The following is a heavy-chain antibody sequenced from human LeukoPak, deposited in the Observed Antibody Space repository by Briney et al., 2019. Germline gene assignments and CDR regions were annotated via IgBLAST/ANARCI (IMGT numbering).Heavy chain of an antibody. V-gene: IGHV4-59*01. D-gene: IGHD5-12*01. CDR1: GGSISSYY. J-gene: IGHJ4*02. CDR3: ARVSGYDFGGFDY. Sequence: PSETLSLTCTVSGGSISSYYWSWIRQPPGKGLEWIGYNYYSGSTNYHPSLKSRVTISVDTSKNQFSLKLSSVTAADTAVYYCARVSGYDFGGFDYWGQGTLVTVSS. CDR2: NYYSGST.